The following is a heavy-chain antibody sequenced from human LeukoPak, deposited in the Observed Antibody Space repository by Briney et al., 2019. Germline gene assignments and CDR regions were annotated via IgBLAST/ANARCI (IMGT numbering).Heavy chain of an antibody. Sequence: GGSLRLSCAASGFTFSSYSMNWVHQAPGKGLEWVSYISSSSSTIYYADSVKGRFTISRDNAKNSLYLQMNSLRAEDTAVYYCARIQLGYSYGLGVEIFDYWGQGTLVTVSS. D-gene: IGHD5-18*01. V-gene: IGHV3-48*04. CDR1: GFTFSSYS. CDR3: ARIQLGYSYGLGVEIFDY. CDR2: ISSSSSTI. J-gene: IGHJ4*02.